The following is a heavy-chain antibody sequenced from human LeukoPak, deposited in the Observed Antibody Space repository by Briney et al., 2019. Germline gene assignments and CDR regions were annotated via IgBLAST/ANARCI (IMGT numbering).Heavy chain of an antibody. D-gene: IGHD4-11*01. V-gene: IGHV3-15*01. CDR3: TATYDYDNYANCYGMDV. CDR2: IKRKTDGGTT. Sequence: GGSLRLSCAASGFTFSNAWMSWFRQAPGKGLDWVGRIKRKTDGGTTDYAAPVKGRFTISSADSKNTLNLQRNSLKTEDRAVYYCTATYDYDNYANCYGMDVWGQGTTVTVSS. CDR1: GFTFSNAW. J-gene: IGHJ6*02.